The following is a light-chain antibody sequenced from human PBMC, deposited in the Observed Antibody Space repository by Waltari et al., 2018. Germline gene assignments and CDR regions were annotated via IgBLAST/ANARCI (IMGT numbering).Light chain of an antibody. CDR3: ATWDDSLSGRV. CDR2: VNY. CDR1: TSNIGTNT. J-gene: IGLJ3*02. V-gene: IGLV1-44*01. Sequence: QSVLTQPPSTSGTPGQTVTISCSGRTSNIGTNTVTWYQLLPGTAPKTVIFVNYHRPSGVPDRFSASKSGTSASLVISGLQSEDEADYFCATWDDSLSGRVFGGGTKVTVL.